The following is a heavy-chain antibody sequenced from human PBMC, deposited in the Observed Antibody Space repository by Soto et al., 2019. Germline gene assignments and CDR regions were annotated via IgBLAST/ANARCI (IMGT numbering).Heavy chain of an antibody. D-gene: IGHD5-18*01. Sequence: TGGSLILSCAASGFTFSSYWMHWVRQAPGKGLVWVSRINSDGSSTSYADSVKGRFTISRDNAKNTLYLQMNSLRAEDTAVYYCARHGYSYGGGYFDYWGQGTLVTVSS. J-gene: IGHJ4*02. CDR3: ARHGYSYGGGYFDY. CDR1: GFTFSSYW. V-gene: IGHV3-74*01. CDR2: INSDGSST.